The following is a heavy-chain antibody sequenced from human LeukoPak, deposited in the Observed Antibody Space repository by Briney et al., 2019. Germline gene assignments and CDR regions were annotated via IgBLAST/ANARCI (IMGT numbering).Heavy chain of an antibody. CDR1: GFIFTDYA. Sequence: GGSLRLSCAASGFIFTDYAMSWVRQAPGKGLEWVSAISGSGGSTYYADSVKGRFTISRDNSKDTLYLQMSSLRVEDTAVYYCAKGGFGDLVDYWGQGTLVTVSS. CDR3: AKGGFGDLVDY. J-gene: IGHJ4*02. V-gene: IGHV3-23*01. CDR2: ISGSGGST. D-gene: IGHD4-17*01.